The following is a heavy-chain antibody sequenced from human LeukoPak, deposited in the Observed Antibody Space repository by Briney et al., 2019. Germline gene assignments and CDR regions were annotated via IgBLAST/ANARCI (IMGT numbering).Heavy chain of an antibody. D-gene: IGHD1-26*01. V-gene: IGHV4-61*02. CDR2: IYTSGST. CDR3: ARALSGRGHAFDI. CDR1: GGSISSGSYY. J-gene: IGHJ3*02. Sequence: SETLSLTCTVSGGSISSGSYYWSWIRQPAGKGLEWIGRIYTSGSTNYNPSLKSRVTISVDTPKNQFSLKLSSVTAADTAVYYCARALSGRGHAFDIWGQGTMVTVSS.